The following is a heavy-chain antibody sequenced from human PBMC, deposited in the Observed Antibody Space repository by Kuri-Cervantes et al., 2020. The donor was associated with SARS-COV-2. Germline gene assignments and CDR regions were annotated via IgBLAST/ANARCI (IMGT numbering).Heavy chain of an antibody. J-gene: IGHJ4*02. V-gene: IGHV3-21*04. CDR1: GFTFSSYS. Sequence: GESLKISCAASGFTFSSYSMNWVRQAPGKGLEWVSSISSSSSYIYYADSVKGRFTISRDNAKNSLYLQMNSLRAEDTAVYYCARVGRDELRFLEWLLWYFDYWGQGTLVTVSS. CDR2: ISSSSSYI. CDR3: ARVGRDELRFLEWLLWYFDY. D-gene: IGHD3-3*01.